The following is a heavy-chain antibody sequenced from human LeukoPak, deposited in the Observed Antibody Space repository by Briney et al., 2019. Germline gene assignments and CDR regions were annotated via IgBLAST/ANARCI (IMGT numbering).Heavy chain of an antibody. V-gene: IGHV1-69*01. D-gene: IGHD3-10*01. CDR2: IIPIIGTE. CDR3: AKLRAGSGSYYNEFDY. J-gene: IGHJ4*02. CDR1: GGTFSSYA. Sequence: ASVKVSCKASGGTFSSYAISWVRQAPGQGLEWMGGIIPIIGTENYAQKFQGRVTITADESTSTAYMELSSLRSEDTAVYYCAKLRAGSGSYYNEFDYWGQGTLVTVSS.